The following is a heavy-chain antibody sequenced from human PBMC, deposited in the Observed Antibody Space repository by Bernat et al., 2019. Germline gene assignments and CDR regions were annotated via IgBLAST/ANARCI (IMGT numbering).Heavy chain of an antibody. D-gene: IGHD6-19*01. V-gene: IGHV3-53*01. CDR2: IYSGGST. CDR3: AREGVEAVTGKGPLGY. J-gene: IGHJ4*02. CDR1: GFTVNSNY. Sequence: EVQLVESGGGLIQPGGSLRVSCAASGFTVNSNYMSWVRQAPGKGLEWVSVIYSGGSTYYADSVKGRFNISRDNSKNTLYLQMNSLRAEDTAVYYCAREGVEAVTGKGPLGYWGQGTLVTVSS.